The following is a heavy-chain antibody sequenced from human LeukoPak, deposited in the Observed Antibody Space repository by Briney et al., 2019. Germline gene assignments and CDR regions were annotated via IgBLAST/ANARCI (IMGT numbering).Heavy chain of an antibody. Sequence: GGALRLSCTASGFTFGDYAMSWVRQAPGKGLEWVGFIRSKAYGGTTEYAASVKGRFTISRDDSKSIAYLQMNSLKTEDTAVYYCTRDRGDLERRTDYCGQGTLVTVSS. V-gene: IGHV3-49*04. D-gene: IGHD1-1*01. CDR3: TRDRGDLERRTDY. CDR1: GFTFGDYA. CDR2: IRSKAYGGTT. J-gene: IGHJ4*02.